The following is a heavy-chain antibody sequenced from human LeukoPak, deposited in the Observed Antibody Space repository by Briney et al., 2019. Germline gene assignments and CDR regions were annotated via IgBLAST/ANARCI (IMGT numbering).Heavy chain of an antibody. CDR2: INSDGINT. Sequence: QPGGSLRLSCAASGFTFSNYWMHWVRQAPGKGLVWVSRINSDGINTSYADSVKGRFTISRDNAKNTLNLQMNSLRAEDTAVYYCARDLGRYYDTSDNWFDPWGQGTLVTVSS. CDR3: ARDLGRYYDTSDNWFDP. CDR1: GFTFSNYW. J-gene: IGHJ5*02. V-gene: IGHV3-74*01. D-gene: IGHD3-22*01.